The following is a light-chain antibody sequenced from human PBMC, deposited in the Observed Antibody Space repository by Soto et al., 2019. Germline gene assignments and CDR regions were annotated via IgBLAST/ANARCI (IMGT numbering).Light chain of an antibody. CDR1: QRVSTSW. Sequence: EIVLTQSPGTLSLSPGERATLSCRASQRVSTSWIAWYQHKPGQAPRLLIYGASSRAAGIPDRFSGGGSGTDFTLTITRLEPEDSAVFYCQQYGSPPWTFGQATKVEIK. CDR2: GAS. CDR3: QQYGSPPWT. J-gene: IGKJ1*01. V-gene: IGKV3-20*01.